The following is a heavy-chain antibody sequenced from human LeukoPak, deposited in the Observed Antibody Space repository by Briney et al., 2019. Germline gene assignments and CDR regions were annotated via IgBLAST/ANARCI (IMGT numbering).Heavy chain of an antibody. CDR2: INWNGGST. Sequence: GGSLRLSCAASGFTFDDYGMSWVRQAPGKGLEWVSGINWNGGSTGYADSVKGRFTISRDNAKNSLYLQMNSLRAEDTAVYYCARAHSLYITMVRGASLGSYMDVWGKGTTVTVSS. V-gene: IGHV3-20*04. CDR3: ARAHSLYITMVRGASLGSYMDV. D-gene: IGHD3-10*01. J-gene: IGHJ6*03. CDR1: GFTFDDYG.